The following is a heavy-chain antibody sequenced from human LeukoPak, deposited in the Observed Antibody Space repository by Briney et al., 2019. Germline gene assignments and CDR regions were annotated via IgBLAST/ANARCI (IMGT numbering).Heavy chain of an antibody. CDR2: IYYSGST. J-gene: IGHJ5*02. V-gene: IGHV4-39*07. Sequence: SETLSLTCTVSGGSISSYYWSWIRQPPGKGLEWIGSIYYSGSTYYNPSLKSRVTISADTSKNQFSLKLSSVTAADTAVYYCARVRAIVVVPAAISNWFDPWGQGTLVTVSS. CDR1: GGSISSYY. D-gene: IGHD2-2*02. CDR3: ARVRAIVVVPAAISNWFDP.